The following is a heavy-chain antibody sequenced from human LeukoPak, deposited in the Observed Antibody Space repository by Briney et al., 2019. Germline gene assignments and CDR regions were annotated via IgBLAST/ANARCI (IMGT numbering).Heavy chain of an antibody. D-gene: IGHD6-19*01. Sequence: SETLSLTCSVSGGSISTYYWSWIRQPPGKGLEWIGYSYYSGSTNSNPSLKSRVTISVDTSKNQFSLKLNSVTAADTAVYYCARVGSGSFDYWGQGTQVTVSS. CDR3: ARVGSGSFDY. J-gene: IGHJ4*02. V-gene: IGHV4-59*01. CDR2: SYYSGST. CDR1: GGSISTYY.